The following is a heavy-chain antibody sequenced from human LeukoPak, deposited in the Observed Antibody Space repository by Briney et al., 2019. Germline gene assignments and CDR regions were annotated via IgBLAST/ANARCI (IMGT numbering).Heavy chain of an antibody. CDR3: ARMTSGWYSYYFDY. J-gene: IGHJ4*02. D-gene: IGHD6-19*01. CDR2: ISYDGSNK. Sequence: QSGGSLRLSCAASGFTFSSYAMHWVRQAPGKGLEWVAIISYDGSNKYYADSVKGRFTISRDNSKNTLYLQMNSLRAEDTAVYYCARMTSGWYSYYFDYWGQGTLVTVSS. CDR1: GFTFSSYA. V-gene: IGHV3-30*04.